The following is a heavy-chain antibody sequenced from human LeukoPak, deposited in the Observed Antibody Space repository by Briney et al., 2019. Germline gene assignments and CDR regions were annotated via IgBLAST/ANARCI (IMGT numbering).Heavy chain of an antibody. CDR1: GFTFSGHG. D-gene: IGHD1-26*01. CDR3: ARKHSGSYFVDY. Sequence: GGSLRLSCAASGFTFSGHGMNWVRQAPGRGLEWLSYIGSSGTTTYYADSVKGRFTISRDNAKNSLYLQMNSLRAEDTAVYYCARKHSGSYFVDYWGQGTLVTVSS. J-gene: IGHJ4*02. V-gene: IGHV3-48*04. CDR2: IGSSGTTT.